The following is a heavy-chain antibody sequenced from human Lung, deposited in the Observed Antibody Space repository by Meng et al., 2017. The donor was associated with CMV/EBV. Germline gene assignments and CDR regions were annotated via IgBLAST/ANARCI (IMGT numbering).Heavy chain of an antibody. CDR3: AKGKSVLRYFYWLFAVDY. CDR2: TRYDGSNK. Sequence: GESXKLSCAASGFTFSRYAMHWVRQAPGKGLEWVAFTRYDGSNKSYLDPVKGRFTISRDNSKNTLYLQMNSLRAEDTAFYYCAKGKSVLRYFYWLFAVDYWXQGTXVTVSS. J-gene: IGHJ4*02. V-gene: IGHV3-30*02. CDR1: GFTFSRYA. D-gene: IGHD3-9*01.